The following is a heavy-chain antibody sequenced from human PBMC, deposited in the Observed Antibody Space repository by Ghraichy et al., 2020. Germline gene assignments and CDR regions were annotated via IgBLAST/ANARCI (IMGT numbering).Heavy chain of an antibody. V-gene: IGHV3-7*05. Sequence: GGSLRLSCAASGFTFSSYWMSWVRQAPGKGLEWVANIKQDGSEKYYVDSVKGRFTISRDNAKNSLYLQMNSLRAEDTAVYYCARVNVDNFNWYFDLWGRGTLVTVSS. J-gene: IGHJ2*01. CDR2: IKQDGSEK. CDR3: ARVNVDNFNWYFDL. CDR1: GFTFSSYW. D-gene: IGHD1-1*01.